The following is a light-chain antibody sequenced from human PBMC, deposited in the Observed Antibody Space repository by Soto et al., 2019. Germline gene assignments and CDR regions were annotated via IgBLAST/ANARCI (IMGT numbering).Light chain of an antibody. J-gene: IGKJ1*01. Sequence: EIVLTQSPGTLSLSPGERATLSCRASQSVSSNFLAWYQQKPGQAPRLLIYGASGRATGIPDWFSGSGSGTDFTLTISRLEPEDFTVYYCQQYGGSHWTFGQGTTVEIK. CDR3: QQYGGSHWT. CDR1: QSVSSNF. CDR2: GAS. V-gene: IGKV3-20*01.